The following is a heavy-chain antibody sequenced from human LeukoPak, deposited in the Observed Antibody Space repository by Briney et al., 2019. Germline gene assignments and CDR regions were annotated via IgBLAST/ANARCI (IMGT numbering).Heavy chain of an antibody. CDR3: ARHGWSYASGTYCTFDP. J-gene: IGHJ5*02. CDR1: GYSISSGYY. Sequence: SSETLSLTCTVSGYSISSGYYWGWIRQPPGKGLEWIASISHTGSTYHNPSLKSRVIISVDMSKNQFSLRLTSVTAADTAVFYCARHGWSYASGTYCTFDPWGQGTLVTVSS. CDR2: ISHTGST. V-gene: IGHV4-38-2*02. D-gene: IGHD3-10*01.